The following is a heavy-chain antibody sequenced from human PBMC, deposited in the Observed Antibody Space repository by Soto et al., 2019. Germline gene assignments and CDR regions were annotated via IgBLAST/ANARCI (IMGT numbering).Heavy chain of an antibody. J-gene: IGHJ2*01. CDR2: INDRGSI. V-gene: IGHV4-34*01. CDR3: AGESHDILTGPPWVWYFDL. D-gene: IGHD3-9*01. CDR1: GGSCSGYY. Sequence: QVQLQQWGAGPLRPLETLSLTCGVSGGSCSGYYWAWIRQPPGKGLEWIGEINDRGSINYNPSLKLRVRISFDAANNHYSLNLRSVTSADTAVYYCAGESHDILTGPPWVWYFDLWGRGTLVTVSS.